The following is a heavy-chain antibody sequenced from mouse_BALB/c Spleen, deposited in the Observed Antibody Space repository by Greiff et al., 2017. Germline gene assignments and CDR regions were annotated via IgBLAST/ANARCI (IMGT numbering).Heavy chain of an antibody. D-gene: IGHD1-2*01. CDR3: AREPITTGAY. V-gene: IGHV14-3*02. CDR2: IDPANGNT. Sequence: EVKLVESGAELVKPGASVKLSCTASGFNIKDTYMHWVKQRPEQGLEWIGRIDPANGNTKYDPKFQGKATITADTSSNTAYLQLSSLTSEDTAVYYCAREPITTGAYWGQGTLVTVSA. CDR1: GFNIKDTY. J-gene: IGHJ3*01.